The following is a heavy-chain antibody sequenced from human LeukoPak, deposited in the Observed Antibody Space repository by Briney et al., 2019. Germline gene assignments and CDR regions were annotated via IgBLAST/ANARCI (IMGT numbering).Heavy chain of an antibody. CDR3: ARGYYSSSWYSGWFDP. Sequence: PGGSLRLSCAASGFTFSSYWMHWVRQAPGKGLVWVSRINSDGSSTSYADSVKGRYTISRDNAKNTLYLQMNSLRAEDTAVYYCARGYYSSSWYSGWFDPWGQGTLVTVSS. J-gene: IGHJ5*02. V-gene: IGHV3-74*01. D-gene: IGHD6-13*01. CDR1: GFTFSSYW. CDR2: INSDGSST.